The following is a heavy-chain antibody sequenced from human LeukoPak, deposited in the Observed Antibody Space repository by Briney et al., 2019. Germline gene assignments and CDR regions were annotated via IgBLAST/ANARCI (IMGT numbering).Heavy chain of an antibody. V-gene: IGHV5-51*01. J-gene: IGHJ5*01. Sequence: GESLKISCQASGYAFNDYWIVWVRQMPGRGLEWMGSIYPGDSDFRLSPSFEGRVTMSVDNSITTASLQWRSLKASDTAMYYCARHTYDILTGYYSISGTWFDPWGQGTLVTVSS. CDR2: IYPGDSDF. D-gene: IGHD3-9*01. CDR3: ARHTYDILTGYYSISGTWFDP. CDR1: GYAFNDYW.